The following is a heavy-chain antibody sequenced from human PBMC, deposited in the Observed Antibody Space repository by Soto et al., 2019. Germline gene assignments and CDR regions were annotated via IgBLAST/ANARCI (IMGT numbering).Heavy chain of an antibody. V-gene: IGHV3-74*03. Sequence: PGGSLRLSCAASGFTFGDYWMNWVRQPPGKGPEWVSRMTGDGRTTQYADSVKGRFTASRDNAKSTLYLQMNSLRAEDTAVYYCATAEVDYWGPGTLVTVSS. CDR2: MTGDGRTT. CDR3: ATAEVDY. J-gene: IGHJ4*02. CDR1: GFTFGDYW.